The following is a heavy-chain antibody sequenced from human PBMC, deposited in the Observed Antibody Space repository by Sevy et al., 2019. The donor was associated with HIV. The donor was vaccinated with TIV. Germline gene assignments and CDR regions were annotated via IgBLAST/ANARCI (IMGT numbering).Heavy chain of an antibody. CDR3: ATPGPNYYGSGSYYSH. V-gene: IGHV1-24*01. Sequence: ASVKVSCKVSGYTLTELSMHWVRQAPGKGLEWMGGFDPEDGETIYAQKFQGRVTMTEDTSTDTAYMELSSLRSEDTAVYYCATPGPNYYGSGSYYSHWGQGTLVTVSS. CDR1: GYTLTELS. CDR2: FDPEDGET. J-gene: IGHJ4*02. D-gene: IGHD3-10*01.